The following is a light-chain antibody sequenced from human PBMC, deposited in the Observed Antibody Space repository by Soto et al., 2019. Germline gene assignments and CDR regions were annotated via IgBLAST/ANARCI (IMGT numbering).Light chain of an antibody. V-gene: IGKV1-33*01. CDR3: QQYDDFPLT. CDR1: QDISNY. Sequence: DIEMTQSPSSLSASVGDRVTITCQASQDISNYLNWYQQKTGRAPKLLIYDASNLESGVSSRFSGSRSGTDFSLTINSLQPDDFATYYCQQYDDFPLTFGQGTRLK. J-gene: IGKJ5*01. CDR2: DAS.